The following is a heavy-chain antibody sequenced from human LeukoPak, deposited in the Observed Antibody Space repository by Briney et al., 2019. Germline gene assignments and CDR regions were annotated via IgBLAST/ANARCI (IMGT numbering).Heavy chain of an antibody. CDR1: GGSISSGSYY. D-gene: IGHD3-22*01. CDR3: ASMSGYYVPYYYYMDV. CDR2: IYTSGST. J-gene: IGHJ6*03. V-gene: IGHV4-61*02. Sequence: PSETLSLTCTVSGGSISSGSYYWSWIRQPAGKGLEWIGRIYTSGSTNYNPSLKSRVTISVGTSKNQFSLKLSSVTAADTAVYYCASMSGYYVPYYYYMDVWGKGTTVTVSS.